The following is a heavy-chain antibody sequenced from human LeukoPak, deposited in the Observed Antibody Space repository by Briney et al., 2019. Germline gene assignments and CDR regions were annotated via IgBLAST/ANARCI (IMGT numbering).Heavy chain of an antibody. V-gene: IGHV4-59*12. CDR3: ARDCSGGSCYGAFDI. D-gene: IGHD2-15*01. CDR2: IYDSGST. CDR1: GGSISSYY. Sequence: SETLSLTCTVSGGSISSYYWSWIRQPPGKGLEWIGYIYDSGSTYYNPSLKSRITISVDTSENRFSLKLSSVTATDTAVYYCARDCSGGSCYGAFDIWGQGTMVTVSS. J-gene: IGHJ3*02.